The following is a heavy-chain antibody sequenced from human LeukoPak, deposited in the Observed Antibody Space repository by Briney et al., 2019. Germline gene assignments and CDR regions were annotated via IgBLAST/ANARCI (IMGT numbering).Heavy chain of an antibody. Sequence: PGGSLRLSCAASGFTFSSYDMHWVRQAPGKGLEWVSAICTAGDTYYPGSVNGRFTISRENANNSLYLQMNSLRAGDTAVYYCARAAYCGGDGYDDDAFDIWGQGTMVTVSS. J-gene: IGHJ3*02. CDR2: ICTAGDT. CDR3: ARAAYCGGDGYDDDAFDI. D-gene: IGHD2-21*02. V-gene: IGHV3-13*01. CDR1: GFTFSSYD.